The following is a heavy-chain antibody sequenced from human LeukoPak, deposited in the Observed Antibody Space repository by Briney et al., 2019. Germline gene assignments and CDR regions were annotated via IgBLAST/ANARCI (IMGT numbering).Heavy chain of an antibody. CDR2: IWYDGSNK. CDR1: GSTFSSYG. V-gene: IGHV3-33*01. Sequence: GGSLRLSCAASGSTFSSYGMHWVRQAPGKGLEWVAVIWYDGSNKYYADSVKGRFTISRDNSKNTLYLQMSSLRAEDTAVYYCARDYRNYYDSSGYYDYWGQGTLVTVSS. CDR3: ARDYRNYYDSSGYYDY. J-gene: IGHJ4*02. D-gene: IGHD3-22*01.